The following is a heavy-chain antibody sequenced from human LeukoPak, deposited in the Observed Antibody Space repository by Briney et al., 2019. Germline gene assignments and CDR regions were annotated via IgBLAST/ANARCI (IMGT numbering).Heavy chain of an antibody. J-gene: IGHJ4*02. CDR3: ARGYYHILGNFPFDF. D-gene: IGHD3-9*01. Sequence: SETLSLTCAVSGGPFSGYFWSWIRQSSGKGLEWIGEIHNSGTTNYNPSLNSRVTISEGTSENQFYLNLSPVTAADTAVYYCARGYYHILGNFPFDFGGRGPVITVST. CDR2: IHNSGTT. CDR1: GGPFSGYF. V-gene: IGHV4-34*01.